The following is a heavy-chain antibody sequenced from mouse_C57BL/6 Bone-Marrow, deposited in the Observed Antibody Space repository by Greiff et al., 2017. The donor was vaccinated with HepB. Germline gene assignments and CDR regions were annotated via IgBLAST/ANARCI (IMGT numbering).Heavy chain of an antibody. Sequence: EVMLVESGGDLVKPGGSLKLSCAASGFTFSSYGMSWVRQTPDKRLEWVATISSGGSYTYYPDSVKGRFTISRDNAKNTLYLQMSSLKSEDTAMHYCARRGYGSSHWYFDVWGTGTTVTVSS. CDR1: GFTFSSYG. CDR2: ISSGGSYT. V-gene: IGHV5-6*02. D-gene: IGHD1-1*01. J-gene: IGHJ1*03. CDR3: ARRGYGSSHWYFDV.